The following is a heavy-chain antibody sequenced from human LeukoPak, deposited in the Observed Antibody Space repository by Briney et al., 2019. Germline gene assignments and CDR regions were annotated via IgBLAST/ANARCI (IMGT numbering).Heavy chain of an antibody. CDR1: GFTFTNYA. Sequence: PGGSLRLSCAASGFTFTNYAMHWVRQAPGKGLEWVAVISYDSSNKYYADSVKGRFTISRDNSQNTLYLETNSLRVEDTAMFHCAAADCSTTACSSLAYWGQGILVTVSS. D-gene: IGHD2-2*01. J-gene: IGHJ4*02. V-gene: IGHV3-30*03. CDR3: AAADCSTTACSSLAY. CDR2: ISYDSSNK.